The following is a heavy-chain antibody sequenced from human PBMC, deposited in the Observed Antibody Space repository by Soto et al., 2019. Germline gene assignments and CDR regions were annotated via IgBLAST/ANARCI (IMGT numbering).Heavy chain of an antibody. CDR3: ARHLASTVTTSGWFDP. D-gene: IGHD4-4*01. CDR1: GFTFTSHA. Sequence: QVQLVKSGGGVIQPARSLRLSCAASGFTFTSHAMHWVRQAPGKGLEWVSIISYDGSTTYYADSVKGRFTISRDNSKNTLYLQMNSLRADDTAVYFCARHLASTVTTSGWFDPWGQGTLVIVSS. J-gene: IGHJ5*02. V-gene: IGHV3-30-3*01. CDR2: ISYDGSTT.